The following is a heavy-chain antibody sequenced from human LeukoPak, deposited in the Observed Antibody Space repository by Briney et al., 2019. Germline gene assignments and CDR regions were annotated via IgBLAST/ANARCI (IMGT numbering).Heavy chain of an antibody. CDR3: AREDQWLRFFDY. CDR2: ISSSSSYI. Sequence: GGSLRLSCAASGFTFSSYSMNWVRQAPGKGLEWVSSISSSSSYIYYADPVKGRFTISRDSAKNSLYLQMNSPIAEDTAVYYCAREDQWLRFFDYWGQGTLVTVSS. CDR1: GFTFSSYS. V-gene: IGHV3-21*01. J-gene: IGHJ4*02. D-gene: IGHD5-12*01.